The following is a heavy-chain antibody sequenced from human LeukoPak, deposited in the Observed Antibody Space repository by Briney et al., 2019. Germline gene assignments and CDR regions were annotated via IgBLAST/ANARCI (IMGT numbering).Heavy chain of an antibody. CDR3: ARRTSNGWPSENAFDI. D-gene: IGHD6-19*01. V-gene: IGHV4-59*01. J-gene: IGHJ3*02. CDR2: IFYTGST. CDR1: AGSITSFY. Sequence: SETLSLTCSVSAGSITSFYWSWIRQPPGKGLEWIGYIFYTGSTNYNPSLKSRVTISLDKSKNQFFLKLSSVTAADTAMYYCARRTSNGWPSENAFDIWAKGQWSPSLQ.